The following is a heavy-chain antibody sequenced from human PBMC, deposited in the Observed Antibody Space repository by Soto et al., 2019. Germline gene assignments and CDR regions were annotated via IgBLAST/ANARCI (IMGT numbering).Heavy chain of an antibody. J-gene: IGHJ6*03. CDR3: ARVPTSLLWFGGKDYYYYYMEV. D-gene: IGHD3-10*01. Sequence: PGGSLRLSCAASGFTFSSYSMNWVRQAPGKGLEWVSSISSSSSYIYYADSVKGRFTISRDNAKNSLYLQMNSLRAEDTAVYYCARVPTSLLWFGGKDYYYYYMEVWGKGTTVTVSS. CDR2: ISSSSSYI. V-gene: IGHV3-21*01. CDR1: GFTFSSYS.